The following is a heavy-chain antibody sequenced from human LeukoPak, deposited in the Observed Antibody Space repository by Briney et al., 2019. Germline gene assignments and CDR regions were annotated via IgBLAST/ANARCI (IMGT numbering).Heavy chain of an antibody. V-gene: IGHV1-69*01. CDR2: IIPIFGTA. J-gene: IGHJ4*02. D-gene: IGHD1-26*01. Sequence: ASVKVSCKASGGTFSSYAISWVRQAPGQGLEWMGGIIPIFGTANYAQKFQGRVTITADESTSTAYTELSSLRSEDTAVYYCARASEWELGTYASPWGQGTLVTVSS. CDR1: GGTFSSYA. CDR3: ARASEWELGTYASP.